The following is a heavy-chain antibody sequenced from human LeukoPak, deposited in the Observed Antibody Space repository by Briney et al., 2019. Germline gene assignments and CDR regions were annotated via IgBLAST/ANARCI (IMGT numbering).Heavy chain of an antibody. CDR1: GFTFSNYS. CDR2: ISFDVRGE. J-gene: IGHJ4*02. CDR3: ARAGYSSSIDN. D-gene: IGHD6-6*01. V-gene: IGHV3-30*04. Sequence: GGSLRLSCAASGFTFSNYSMHWVRQAPGKGLEWVAIISFDVRGEYYGDSVRGRFTISRDNSKNTLYLQMNSLRLEATALYYCARAGYSSSIDNWGQGTLVTVSS.